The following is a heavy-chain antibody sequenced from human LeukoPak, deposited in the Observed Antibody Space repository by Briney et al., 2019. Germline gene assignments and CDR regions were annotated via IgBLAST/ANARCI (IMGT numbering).Heavy chain of an antibody. V-gene: IGHV4-34*01. CDR1: GESFSGYF. D-gene: IGHD6-19*01. CDR2: INHSEST. CDR3: ARGQWLYPFYYYMDV. J-gene: IGHJ6*03. Sequence: SETMSLTCTVYGESFSGYFWSWIRQPPGKWLEWIGAINHSESTNYNPYLKSRVAISADTSKNQFSLNLSSVTAADTAVYYCARGQWLYPFYYYMDVWGKGTTVTVSS.